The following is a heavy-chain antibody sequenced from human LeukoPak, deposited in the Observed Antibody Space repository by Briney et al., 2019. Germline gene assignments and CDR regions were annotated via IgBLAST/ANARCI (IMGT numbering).Heavy chain of an antibody. CDR1: GGSFSGYY. D-gene: IGHD2-2*02. J-gene: IGHJ5*02. CDR2: INHSGST. CDR3: ARGRSGYCSSTSCYTWFDP. V-gene: IGHV4-34*01. Sequence: SETLSLTCAVYGGSFSGYYWSWIRQPPGKGLEWIVEINHSGSTNYNPSLKSRVAISVDTSKNQFSLKLSSVTAADTAVYYCARGRSGYCSSTSCYTWFDPWGQGTLVTVSS.